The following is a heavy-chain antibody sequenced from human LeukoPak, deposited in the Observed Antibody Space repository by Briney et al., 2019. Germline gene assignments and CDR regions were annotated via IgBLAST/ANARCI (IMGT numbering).Heavy chain of an antibody. Sequence: GGSLRLSWAASGFTFSSYSMNWVRQAPGKGLEWVSSISSSSSYIYYADSVKGRFTISRDNAKNSLYLQMNSLRAEDTAVYYCARDAPAVGYCSSTSCYPDYWGQGTLVTVSS. D-gene: IGHD2-2*01. J-gene: IGHJ4*02. V-gene: IGHV3-21*01. CDR1: GFTFSSYS. CDR2: ISSSSSYI. CDR3: ARDAPAVGYCSSTSCYPDY.